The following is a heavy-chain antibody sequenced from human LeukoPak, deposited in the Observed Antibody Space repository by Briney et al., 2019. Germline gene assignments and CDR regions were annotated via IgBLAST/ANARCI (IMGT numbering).Heavy chain of an antibody. D-gene: IGHD3-10*02. CDR1: GFTFSSYA. Sequence: GGSLRLSCAASGFTFSSYAMTWVRQAPGKGLEWVSTISGSGGITYYADSVKGRFTISRDNAKNSLYLQMNSLRAEDTAVYYCAELGITMIGGVWGKGTTVTISS. CDR2: ISGSGGIT. CDR3: AELGITMIGGV. J-gene: IGHJ6*04. V-gene: IGHV3-23*01.